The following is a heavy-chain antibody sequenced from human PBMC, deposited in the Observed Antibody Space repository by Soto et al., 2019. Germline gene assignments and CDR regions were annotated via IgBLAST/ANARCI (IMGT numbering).Heavy chain of an antibody. V-gene: IGHV1-46*01. CDR1: GYVFTNYF. D-gene: IGHD6-13*01. Sequence: QVQLVQSGAEVKKPGASVKVSCKASGYVFTNYFMHWVRQAPGQGLEWMGIINPNGGGTSYAQKFEGRVTMTRDSATSTVYMDLGSLRSEDTALYFCAREVGSNSWSYYYGMDVWGQGTSVTVSS. J-gene: IGHJ6*02. CDR3: AREVGSNSWSYYYGMDV. CDR2: INPNGGGT.